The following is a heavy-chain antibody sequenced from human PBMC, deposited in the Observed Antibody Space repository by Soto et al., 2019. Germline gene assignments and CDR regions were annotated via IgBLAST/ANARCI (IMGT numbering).Heavy chain of an antibody. J-gene: IGHJ6*02. CDR1: GGSISSYY. CDR3: ARDGAYCSSTSCYPLGSYGMDV. Sequence: SETLSLTCTASGGSISSYYWSWIRQPLGKGLEWIGYIHHSGSTNYNPSLKSRVTISVDTSKNQFSLKLSSVTAADTAVYYCARDGAYCSSTSCYPLGSYGMDVWGQGTTATVS. V-gene: IGHV4-59*01. CDR2: IHHSGST. D-gene: IGHD2-2*01.